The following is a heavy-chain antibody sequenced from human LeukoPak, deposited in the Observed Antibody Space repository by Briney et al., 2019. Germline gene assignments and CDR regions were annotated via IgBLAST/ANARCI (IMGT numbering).Heavy chain of an antibody. Sequence: SVKVSCKASGGTFSSYAISWVRQAPGQGLEWMGGIIPIFGTANYAQKFQGRVTITTDESTSTAYMELSSLRPEDTAVYYCARRIAAAGVNWFDPWGQGTLVTVSS. D-gene: IGHD6-13*01. V-gene: IGHV1-69*05. CDR3: ARRIAAAGVNWFDP. CDR2: IIPIFGTA. CDR1: GGTFSSYA. J-gene: IGHJ5*02.